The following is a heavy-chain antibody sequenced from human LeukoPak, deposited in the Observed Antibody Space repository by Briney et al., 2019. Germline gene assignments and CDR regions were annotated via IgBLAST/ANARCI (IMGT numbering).Heavy chain of an antibody. D-gene: IGHD2-2*01. V-gene: IGHV3-30*18. CDR2: ISYDGTEI. CDR1: GFTFSGYG. Sequence: GGSLRLSCAASGFTFSGYGMHWVRQAPGKGLEWVAAISYDGTEIYYEDSVKGRFTISRDNSKNTLYLQMNSLRTDDTAVYYCANSKALREHCSATSCYAGFGAFDVWGQGTMVTVSS. J-gene: IGHJ3*01. CDR3: ANSKALREHCSATSCYAGFGAFDV.